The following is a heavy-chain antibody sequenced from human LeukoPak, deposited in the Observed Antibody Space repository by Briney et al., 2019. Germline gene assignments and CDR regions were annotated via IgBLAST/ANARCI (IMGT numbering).Heavy chain of an antibody. CDR2: IIPIFGTA. V-gene: IGHV1-69*13. CDR3: AREEYSYGFLDY. CDR1: GGILSSYA. D-gene: IGHD5-18*01. J-gene: IGHJ4*02. Sequence: SVKVSCKASGGILSSYAISWVRQAPGQGLEWMGGIIPIFGTANYAQKFQGRVTITADESTSTAYMELSSLRSEDTAVYYCAREEYSYGFLDYWGQGTLVTVSS.